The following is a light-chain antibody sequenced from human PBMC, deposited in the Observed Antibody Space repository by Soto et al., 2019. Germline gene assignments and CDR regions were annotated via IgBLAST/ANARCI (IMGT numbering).Light chain of an antibody. CDR2: KAS. V-gene: IGKV1-5*03. CDR1: QSISSW. CDR3: QQYSNYWT. Sequence: DIQMTQSPSTLSASVGDRVTITCRASQSISSWLAWYQQKPGKAPKLLIYKASGLESGVPSRFSGSGSGTEFTLTISSLQPDDFATYYCQQYSNYWTFGQGTRVEIK. J-gene: IGKJ1*01.